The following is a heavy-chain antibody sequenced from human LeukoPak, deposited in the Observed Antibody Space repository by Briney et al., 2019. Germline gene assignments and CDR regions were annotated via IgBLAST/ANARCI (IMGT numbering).Heavy chain of an antibody. V-gene: IGHV3-48*01. Sequence: PGGSLRLSCAASGFTFSSYNMNWVRQAPGKGLEWVSHISSGSSTIYYADSVKGRFTVSRDNAKNSLYLQMHSLRTEDTAVYYCAKEVYRQGYGGIMDVWGKGTTVTVSS. CDR2: ISSGSSTI. CDR3: AKEVYRQGYGGIMDV. D-gene: IGHD5-18*01. J-gene: IGHJ6*03. CDR1: GFTFSSYN.